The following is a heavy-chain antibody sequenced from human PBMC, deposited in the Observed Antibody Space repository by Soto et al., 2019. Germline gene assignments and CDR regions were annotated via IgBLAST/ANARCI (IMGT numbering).Heavy chain of an antibody. V-gene: IGHV3-20*04. CDR2: INWNGGST. J-gene: IGHJ6*02. Sequence: AGGSLRLSCAASGFTFDDYGMSWVRQAPGKGLEWVSGINWNGGSTGYANSVKGRFTISRDNAKNSLYLQMNSLRAEDTALYYCARVRGGYYHYYGLAFWGQGTTVPVSS. CDR3: ARVRGGYYHYYGLAF. CDR1: GFTFDDYG. D-gene: IGHD3-16*01.